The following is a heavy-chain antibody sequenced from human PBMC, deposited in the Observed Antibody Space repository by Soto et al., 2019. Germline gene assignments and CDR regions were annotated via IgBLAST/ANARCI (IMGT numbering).Heavy chain of an antibody. Sequence: TLSLTCAVYGGSIRSGGYYWSWIRQHPGKGLEWIGYIYYSGSTYYNPPLKSRVTISADTSKNQFSLKLSSVTAADTAVYYCARGFPYSNYFDYWGQGTLVTVSS. J-gene: IGHJ4*02. CDR2: IYYSGST. V-gene: IGHV4-31*11. CDR3: ARGFPYSNYFDY. CDR1: GGSIRSGGYY. D-gene: IGHD4-4*01.